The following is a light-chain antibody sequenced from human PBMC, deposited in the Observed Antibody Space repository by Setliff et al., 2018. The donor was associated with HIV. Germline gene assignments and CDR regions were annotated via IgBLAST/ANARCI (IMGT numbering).Light chain of an antibody. Sequence: QSALTQPASVSGSPGQSITLSCTGTSSDVGAYDFVSWCQHHPGKAPKLIIYEVTNRPSGVSNRFSGSKSGNTASLTISGLQAEDEADYYCSSFTTRSTVVFGSGTKVTVL. V-gene: IGLV2-14*01. CDR1: SSDVGAYDF. CDR2: EVT. J-gene: IGLJ1*01. CDR3: SSFTTRSTVV.